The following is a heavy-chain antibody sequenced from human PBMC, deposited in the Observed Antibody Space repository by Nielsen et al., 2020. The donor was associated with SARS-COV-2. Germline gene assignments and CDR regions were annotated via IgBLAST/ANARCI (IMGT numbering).Heavy chain of an antibody. D-gene: IGHD3-16*02. CDR1: GGSISSGGYY. CDR3: ARDTLFTDYVWGSYR. CDR2: IYYSGST. J-gene: IGHJ4*02. V-gene: IGHV4-31*03. Sequence: SETLSPTCTVSGGSISSGGYYWSWIRQHPGKGLEWIGYIYYSGSTYYNPSLKSRVTISVDTSKNQFSLKLSSVTAADTAVYYCARDTLFTDYVWGSYRWGQGTLVTVSS.